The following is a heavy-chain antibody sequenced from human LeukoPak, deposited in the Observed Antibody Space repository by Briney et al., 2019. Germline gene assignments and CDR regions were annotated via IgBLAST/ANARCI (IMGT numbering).Heavy chain of an antibody. J-gene: IGHJ4*02. Sequence: SVKVSCKASGYTFTSYDINWVRQATGQGLEWMGGIMPMFGTANYAQKFQGRVTITADKSTSTAYIELSSLRSEDTAVYYCASGRTDIVVVPATLRNYYFDYWGQGTLVTVSS. CDR1: GYTFTSYD. V-gene: IGHV1-69*06. D-gene: IGHD2-2*01. CDR3: ASGRTDIVVVPATLRNYYFDY. CDR2: IMPMFGTA.